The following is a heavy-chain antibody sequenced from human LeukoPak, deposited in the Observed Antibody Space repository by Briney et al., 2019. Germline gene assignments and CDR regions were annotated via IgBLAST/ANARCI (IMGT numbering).Heavy chain of an antibody. CDR1: GRSISSSNW. Sequence: SGTLSLTCAVSGRSISSSNWWSWVRQPPGKGLQWIGEIYHSGSTNYNPSLKSRVTISVDKSKNQFSLKLSSVTAADTAVYYCAREEYYYDSSGYYVWFDPWGQGTLVTVSS. J-gene: IGHJ5*02. CDR2: IYHSGST. V-gene: IGHV4-4*02. D-gene: IGHD3-22*01. CDR3: AREEYYYDSSGYYVWFDP.